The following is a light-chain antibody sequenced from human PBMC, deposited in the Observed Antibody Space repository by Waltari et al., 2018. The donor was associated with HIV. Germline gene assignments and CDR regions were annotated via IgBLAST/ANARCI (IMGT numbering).Light chain of an antibody. CDR1: SSNIENDN. CDR2: KDT. CDR3: VGWDSRLSGYV. V-gene: IGLV1-47*01. J-gene: IGLJ1*01. Sequence: QSVLTQPPSASGTPGQRVTISCSGSSSNIENDNVYWYQQLTGAAPRLLIYKDTQRPAGVPDRFTGSKSGTSASLAISGVRSEDEADYYCVGWDSRLSGYVFGTGTKVTVL.